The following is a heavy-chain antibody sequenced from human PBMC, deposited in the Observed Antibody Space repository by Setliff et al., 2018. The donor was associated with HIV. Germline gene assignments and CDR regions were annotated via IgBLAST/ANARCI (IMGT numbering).Heavy chain of an antibody. V-gene: IGHV4-4*09. J-gene: IGHJ4*02. D-gene: IGHD6-13*01. CDR3: ARHAAAAPFRY. CDR1: GGSISSYY. CDR2: IYTSGST. Sequence: SETLSLTCTVSGGSISSYYWSWVRQPPGKGLEWIGYIYTSGSTNYNPSLKSRVTMSVDTSKNKFSLKLSSVTAADTAVYFCARHAAAAPFRYWGQGTLVTVSS.